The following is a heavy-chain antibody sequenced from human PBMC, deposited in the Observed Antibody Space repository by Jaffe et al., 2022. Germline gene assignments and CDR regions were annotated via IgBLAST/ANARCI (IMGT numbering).Heavy chain of an antibody. Sequence: EVQLVQSGVEMKKPGESLKISCKGSGYSFPRYWIAWVRQVSGKGLELVGIIYPDDSDTRYSPTFQGQVTISADKSISAAYLQWSTLKASDTAMYYCVRHGGNGYGHDAFDIWGQGTMVTVSS. V-gene: IGHV5-51*01. D-gene: IGHD5-12*01. CDR1: GYSFPRYW. CDR3: VRHGGNGYGHDAFDI. J-gene: IGHJ3*02. CDR2: IYPDDSDT.